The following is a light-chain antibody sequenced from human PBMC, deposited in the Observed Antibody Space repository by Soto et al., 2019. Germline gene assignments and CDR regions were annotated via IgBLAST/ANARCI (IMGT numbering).Light chain of an antibody. V-gene: IGLV1-40*01. Sequence: QSVLTQPPSVSGAPGQRVTISCTGSSSNIGAGFDVHWYQQFPGTAPKLLIYRNTNRPSGVPDRFSGSKSGTSASLTITGLKVEDEADYYCQSFWLFGGGTKLTVL. J-gene: IGLJ2*01. CDR3: QSFWL. CDR1: SSNIGAGFD. CDR2: RNT.